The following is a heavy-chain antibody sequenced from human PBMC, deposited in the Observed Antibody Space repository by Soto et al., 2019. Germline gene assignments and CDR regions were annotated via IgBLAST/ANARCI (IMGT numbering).Heavy chain of an antibody. CDR2: INPNSGGT. D-gene: IGHD2-15*01. J-gene: IGHJ4*02. CDR3: ARGYCSGGSCYKDFDY. V-gene: IGHV1-2*04. CDR1: VYTFTGYY. Sequence: ASVKVSCKASVYTFTGYYMHWVRQAPGQGLEWMGWINPNSGGTNYAQKFQGWVTMTRDTSISTAYMELSRLRSDDTAVYYCARGYCSGGSCYKDFDYWSQGTLVTVSS.